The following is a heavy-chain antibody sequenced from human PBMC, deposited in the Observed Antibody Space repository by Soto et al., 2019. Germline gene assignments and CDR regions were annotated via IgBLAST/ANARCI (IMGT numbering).Heavy chain of an antibody. J-gene: IGHJ4*02. CDR1: GFTFSSYG. V-gene: IGHV3-33*01. CDR2: IWYDGSNR. Sequence: GGSLRLSCAASGFTFSSYGMHWVRQAPGKGLEWVAVIWYDGSNRYYADSVKGRFTISRDNSKNTLYLQMNSLRAEDTAVYYCARESPYSGSYYVAFDYWGQGTXVTVSS. CDR3: ARESPYSGSYYVAFDY. D-gene: IGHD1-26*01.